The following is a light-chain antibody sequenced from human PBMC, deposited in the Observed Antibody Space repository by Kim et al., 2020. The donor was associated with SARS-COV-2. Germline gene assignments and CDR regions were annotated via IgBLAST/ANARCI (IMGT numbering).Light chain of an antibody. CDR3: RQSYSIPQA. CDR1: QYISSY. Sequence: QMTQSPSSLSASVGDRVTITCRSSQYISSYLNWFQQKPGKAPNLLISVGSTLESGVPSRFSGSGSGTDFTLTINNLQPEDFATYYCRQSYSIPQAFGQRAKVDIK. CDR2: VGS. V-gene: IGKV1-39*01. J-gene: IGKJ1*01.